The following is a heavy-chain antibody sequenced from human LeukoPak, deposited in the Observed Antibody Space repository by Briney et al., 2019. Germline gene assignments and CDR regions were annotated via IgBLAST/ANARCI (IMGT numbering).Heavy chain of an antibody. J-gene: IGHJ4*02. CDR1: GYTFTGYY. D-gene: IGHD4-11*01. CDR2: INPNSGGT. V-gene: IGHV1-2*02. CDR3: ARTNDYSNYGFDY. Sequence: ASVKVSCKASGYTFTGYYMHWVRQAPGQGLEWMGWINPNSGGTNYAQKFQGRVTMTRDTSISTAYMELSRLRSDDTAVYYCARTNDYSNYGFDYWGQGTQVTVSS.